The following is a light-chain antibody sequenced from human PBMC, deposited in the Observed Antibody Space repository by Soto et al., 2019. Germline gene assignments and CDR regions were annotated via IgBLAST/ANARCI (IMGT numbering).Light chain of an antibody. CDR3: QQYGRSFSRM. CDR1: QSVSSS. J-gene: IGKJ1*01. CDR2: GAS. V-gene: IGKV3-20*01. Sequence: EIVLTQSPAPLSLSPGERATLSCRASQSVSSSLGWYQQKPGQAPRLLIYGASNRAPGIPDRFSGSGSGTDFTLTISRLEPEDFAVYYCQQYGRSFSRMFGQGTKVDIK.